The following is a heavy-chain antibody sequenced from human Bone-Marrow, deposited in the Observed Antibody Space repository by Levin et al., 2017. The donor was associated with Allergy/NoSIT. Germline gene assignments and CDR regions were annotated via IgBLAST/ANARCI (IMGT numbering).Heavy chain of an antibody. D-gene: IGHD4-11*01. CDR2: ISWNSGSI. J-gene: IGHJ4*02. CDR1: GFTFDDYA. CDR3: AKSGRSEMTTVTTYPAYDY. Sequence: HAGGSLRLSCAASGFTFDDYAMHWVRQAPGKGLEWVSGISWNSGSIGYADSVKGRFTISRDNAKNSLYLQMNSLRAEDTALYYCAKSGRSEMTTVTTYPAYDYWGQGTLVTVSS. V-gene: IGHV3-9*01.